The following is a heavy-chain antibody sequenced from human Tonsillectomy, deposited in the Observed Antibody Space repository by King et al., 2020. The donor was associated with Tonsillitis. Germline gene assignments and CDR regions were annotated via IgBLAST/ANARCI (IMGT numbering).Heavy chain of an antibody. CDR3: ARGHDYGGNSEADAFDI. V-gene: IGHV4-30-2*01. Sequence: LQLQESGSGLVKPSQTLSLTCAVSGGSISSGGYSWSWILQPPGKGLEWIGYIHQKTEYNPSLKSRVTISEDRSTNQFFLRLTTVTAADTAIYYCARGHDYGGNSEADAFDIWGQGPMVTVSS. D-gene: IGHD4-23*01. J-gene: IGHJ3*02. CDR2: IHQKT. CDR1: GGSISSGGYS.